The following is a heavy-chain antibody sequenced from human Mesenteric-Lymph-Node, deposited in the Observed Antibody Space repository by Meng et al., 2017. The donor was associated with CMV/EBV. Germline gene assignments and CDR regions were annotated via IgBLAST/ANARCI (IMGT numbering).Heavy chain of an antibody. V-gene: IGHV5-51*01. CDR2: IYPGDSDT. D-gene: IGHD3-10*01. CDR3: ARLYGSGTQYTWFDP. J-gene: IGHJ5*02. CDR1: GSSFTSYW. Sequence: SGSSFTSYWIGWVRQMPGKGLEWMGIIYPGDSDTRWSPSFQGQVTISADKSISTAYLQWSSLKASDTAMYYCARLYGSGTQYTWFDPWGQGTLVTVSS.